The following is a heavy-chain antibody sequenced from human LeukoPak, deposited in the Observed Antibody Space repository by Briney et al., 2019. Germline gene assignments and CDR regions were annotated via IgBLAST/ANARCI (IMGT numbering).Heavy chain of an antibody. V-gene: IGHV1-69*04. J-gene: IGHJ6*02. CDR1: GGTFSSYA. Sequence: SVKVSCKASGGTFSSYAISWVRQAPGQGLEWMGRIIPILGIANYAQKFQGRVTITADKSTSTAYMELSSPRSEDTAVYYCARAGYYGSGISAFYYYGMDVWGQGTTVTVSS. CDR2: IIPILGIA. D-gene: IGHD3-10*01. CDR3: ARAGYYGSGISAFYYYGMDV.